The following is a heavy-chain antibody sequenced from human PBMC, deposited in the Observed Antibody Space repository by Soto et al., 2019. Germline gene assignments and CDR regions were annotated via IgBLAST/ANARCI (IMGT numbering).Heavy chain of an antibody. CDR3: ARGKYQLLRNYYYGMDV. CDR1: GGSISSYY. Sequence: SETLSLTCTVSGGSISSYYWSWIRQPPGKGLEWIGYIYYSGSTNYNPSLKSRVTISVDTSKNQFSLKLSSVTAADTAVYCCARGKYQLLRNYYYGMDVWGQGTTVTVSS. D-gene: IGHD2-2*01. V-gene: IGHV4-59*01. J-gene: IGHJ6*02. CDR2: IYYSGST.